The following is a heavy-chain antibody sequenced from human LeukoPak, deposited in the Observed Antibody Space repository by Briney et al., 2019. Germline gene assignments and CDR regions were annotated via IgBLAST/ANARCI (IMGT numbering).Heavy chain of an antibody. Sequence: SETLSLTCTVSGYSISSGYYWGWIRQPPGKGLEWIGSIYHSGSTYYNPSLKSRVTISVDTSKNQFSLKLSSVTAADTAVYYCARVIMVRGVIGFDYWGQGTLVTVSS. CDR2: IYHSGST. CDR3: ARVIMVRGVIGFDY. CDR1: GYSISSGYY. J-gene: IGHJ4*02. V-gene: IGHV4-38-2*02. D-gene: IGHD3-10*01.